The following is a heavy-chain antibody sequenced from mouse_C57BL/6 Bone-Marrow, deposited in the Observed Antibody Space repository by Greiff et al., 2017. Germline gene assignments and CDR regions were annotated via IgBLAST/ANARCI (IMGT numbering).Heavy chain of an antibody. V-gene: IGHV1-59*01. D-gene: IGHD1-1*01. CDR1: GYTFTSYW. CDR2: LAPSDSYT. J-gene: IGHJ1*03. CDR3: ALYYGSIYEYFDV. Sequence: QVQLQQPGAELVRPGTSVKLSCKASGYTFTSYWMHWVKQRPGQGLEWIGVLAPSDSYTNYNQQFKGKATLTVDTSSSTAYLQLSSLTSEDSAVYYCALYYGSIYEYFDVGGTGTTVTVSS.